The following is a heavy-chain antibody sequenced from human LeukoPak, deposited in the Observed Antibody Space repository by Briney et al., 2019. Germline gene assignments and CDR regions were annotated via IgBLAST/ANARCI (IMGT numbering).Heavy chain of an antibody. V-gene: IGHV4-34*01. CDR2: INHSGST. CDR1: GGSFSGYY. Sequence: AETLSLTCAVYGGSFSGYYWSWIRQPPGKGLEWIGEINHSGSTNYNPSLKSRVTISVDTSKNQFSLKLSSVTAADTAVYYCASTREPYSSSSTPFDYWGQGTLVTVSS. CDR3: ASTREPYSSSSTPFDY. D-gene: IGHD6-6*01. J-gene: IGHJ4*02.